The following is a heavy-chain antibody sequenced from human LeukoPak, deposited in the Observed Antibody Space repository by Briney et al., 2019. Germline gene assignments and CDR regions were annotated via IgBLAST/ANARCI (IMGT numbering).Heavy chain of an antibody. D-gene: IGHD3-9*01. CDR2: ISGSGGST. V-gene: IGHV3-23*01. Sequence: PGGSLRLSCAASGFTFSSYAMSWVRQAPGKGLEWVSAISGSGGSTYYADSVKGRFTISRDNSRNTLYLQMNSLRAEDTAVYYCAKGVVESYYDILTGYAAVDYWGQGTLVTVSS. CDR3: AKGVVESYYDILTGYAAVDY. CDR1: GFTFSSYA. J-gene: IGHJ4*02.